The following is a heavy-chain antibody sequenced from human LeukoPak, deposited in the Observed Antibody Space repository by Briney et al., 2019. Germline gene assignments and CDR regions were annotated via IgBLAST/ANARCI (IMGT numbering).Heavy chain of an antibody. CDR2: IYPGDSDT. CDR3: ASAIRYCSSTSCYTQAFDI. Sequence: GESLKISCRRSGYSFTSYWIGWVRQMPGKGLEWMGIIYPGDSDTRYSPSFQGQVTISADKSISTAYLQWSSLKASDTAMYYCASAIRYCSSTSCYTQAFDIWGQGTMVTVSS. CDR1: GYSFTSYW. J-gene: IGHJ3*02. D-gene: IGHD2-2*02. V-gene: IGHV5-51*01.